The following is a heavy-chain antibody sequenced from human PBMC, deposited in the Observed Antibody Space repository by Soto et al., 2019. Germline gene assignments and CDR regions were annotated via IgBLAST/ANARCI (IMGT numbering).Heavy chain of an antibody. Sequence: PGGSLRLSCAASGFTFSTYAMSWVRQAPGKGLEWVSVISGSGGDTYYADSVKGRFTISRDNSKNTLSLQMNSLRAEDMAVYYCAKADSYYYYYMDLWGQGTTVTVSS. CDR2: ISGSGGDT. CDR3: AKADSYYYYYMDL. D-gene: IGHD4-4*01. J-gene: IGHJ6*03. V-gene: IGHV3-23*01. CDR1: GFTFSTYA.